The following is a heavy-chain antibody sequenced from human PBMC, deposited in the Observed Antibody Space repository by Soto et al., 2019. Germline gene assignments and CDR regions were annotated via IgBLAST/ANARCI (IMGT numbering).Heavy chain of an antibody. Sequence: EVQLVESGGGLVQPGGSLRLSCAASGFDFSTYWMHWVRQAPGKGLVWVSRISGGGGTTYADSVEGRFTISRDNANNIVYLQMNSLTEEDTAMYYCIRDSGVAGTGEYFWGQGTLVTVSS. CDR3: IRDSGVAGTGEYF. CDR2: ISGGGGT. J-gene: IGHJ4*02. D-gene: IGHD6-19*01. CDR1: GFDFSTYW. V-gene: IGHV3-74*02.